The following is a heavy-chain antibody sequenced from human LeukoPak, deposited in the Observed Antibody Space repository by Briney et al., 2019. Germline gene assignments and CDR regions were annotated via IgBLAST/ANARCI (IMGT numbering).Heavy chain of an antibody. CDR2: IYYSGST. CDR1: GGSISSGDYY. J-gene: IGHJ4*02. D-gene: IGHD3-10*01. V-gene: IGHV4-30-4*01. CDR3: ASVRGELTYSLFDY. Sequence: PSETLSLTCTVSGGSISSGDYYWSWIRQPPGKGLEWIGYIYYSGSTYYNPSLKSRVTISVDTSKNQFSLKLSSVTAADTAVYYCASVRGELTYSLFDYWGQGTLVTVSS.